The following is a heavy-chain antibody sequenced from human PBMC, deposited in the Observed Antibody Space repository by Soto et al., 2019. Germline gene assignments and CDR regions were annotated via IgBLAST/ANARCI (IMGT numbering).Heavy chain of an antibody. CDR1: GFTVSSNY. D-gene: IGHD3-3*01. CDR3: ARIDFWSGYYTRGDAFDI. V-gene: IGHV3-66*01. CDR2: IYSGGST. J-gene: IGHJ3*02. Sequence: EVQLVESGGGLVQPGGSLRLSCAASGFTVSSNYMSWVRQAPGKGLEWVSVIYSGGSTYYADSVKGRFTISRDNSKNTLYLQMNSLRAEDTAVYYCARIDFWSGYYTRGDAFDIWGQGTMVTVSS.